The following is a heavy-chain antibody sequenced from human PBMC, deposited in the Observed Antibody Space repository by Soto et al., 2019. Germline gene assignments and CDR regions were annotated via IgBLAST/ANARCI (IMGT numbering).Heavy chain of an antibody. D-gene: IGHD2-21*02. CDR2: LYYSGST. CDR3: ARSAIPRGGWFAP. V-gene: IGHV4-31*03. Sequence: PSETLSLTCTFSGGSISSGGYYWSWIRQHPGKGLEWIGYLYYSGSTYYNPSLKSRVTISVDTSKNQFSLKLSSVTAADTAMYFCARSAIPRGGWFAPWGQGTLVTVSS. J-gene: IGHJ5*02. CDR1: GGSISSGGYY.